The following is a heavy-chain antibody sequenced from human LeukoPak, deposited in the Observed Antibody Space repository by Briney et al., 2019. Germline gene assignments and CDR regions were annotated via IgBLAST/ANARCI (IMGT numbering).Heavy chain of an antibody. CDR2: IYPGDSDT. D-gene: IGHD3-22*01. CDR3: ARQINYYDSSGNAGY. CDR1: GYSFTNYW. V-gene: IGHV5-51*01. J-gene: IGHJ4*02. Sequence: GESLKISCKGSGYSFTNYWIGWVRQMPGKGLEWMGIIYPGDSDTRYSPSFQGQVTISADKSISTAYLQWSSLKASDTAMYYCARQINYYDSSGNAGYWGQGTLATVSS.